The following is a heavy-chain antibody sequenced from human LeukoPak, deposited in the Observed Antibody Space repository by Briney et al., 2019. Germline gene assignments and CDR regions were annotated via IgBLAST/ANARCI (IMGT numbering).Heavy chain of an antibody. D-gene: IGHD6-13*01. Sequence: ASVKASCKASGYTFTSYGISWVRQAPGQGLEWMGWISAYNGNTNYAQKLQGRVTMTTDTSTSTAYMELRSLRSDDTAVYYCAREVPTRPGAAAGTVDAFDIWGQGTMVTVSS. CDR3: AREVPTRPGAAAGTVDAFDI. V-gene: IGHV1-18*01. J-gene: IGHJ3*02. CDR2: ISAYNGNT. CDR1: GYTFTSYG.